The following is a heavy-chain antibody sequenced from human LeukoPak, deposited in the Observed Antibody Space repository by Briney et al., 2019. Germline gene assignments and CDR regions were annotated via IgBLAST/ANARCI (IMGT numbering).Heavy chain of an antibody. CDR1: GFTFNNYW. Sequence: GGSLRLSCAAFGFTFNNYWMHWVRQAPGKGLVWVSRIDSDGSSTSYADSVKGQFTVSRDNAKNTVFLQMNSLRAEDTAVYYCVRDRIGFDPWGQGTLVTVSS. J-gene: IGHJ5*02. D-gene: IGHD3-16*02. CDR3: VRDRIGFDP. V-gene: IGHV3-74*01. CDR2: IDSDGSST.